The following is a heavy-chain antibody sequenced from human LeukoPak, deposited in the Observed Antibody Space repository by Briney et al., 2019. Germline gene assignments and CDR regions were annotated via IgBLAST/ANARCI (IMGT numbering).Heavy chain of an antibody. CDR2: INHSGST. CDR1: GGSFSGYY. Sequence: SETLSLTCAVYGGSFSGYYWSWIRQPPGKGLEWIGEINHSGSTNYNPSLKSRVTMSVDTSKNQFSLKLSSVTAADTAVYYCAGAGGNSSGYYSPFDYWGQGTLVTVSS. J-gene: IGHJ4*02. CDR3: AGAGGNSSGYYSPFDY. V-gene: IGHV4-34*01. D-gene: IGHD3-22*01.